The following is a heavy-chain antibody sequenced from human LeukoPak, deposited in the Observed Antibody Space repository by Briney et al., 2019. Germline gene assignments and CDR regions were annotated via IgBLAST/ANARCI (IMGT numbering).Heavy chain of an antibody. Sequence: PSETLSLTCAVYGGSFSGYYWSWIRQPPGKGLEWIGEINHSGSTNYNPSLKSRVTISVGTSKNQFSLKLSSVTAADTAVYYCARGAAYYYSYYYGMDVWGQGTTVTVSS. J-gene: IGHJ6*02. D-gene: IGHD3-10*01. CDR1: GGSFSGYY. CDR3: ARGAAYYYSYYYGMDV. V-gene: IGHV4-34*01. CDR2: INHSGST.